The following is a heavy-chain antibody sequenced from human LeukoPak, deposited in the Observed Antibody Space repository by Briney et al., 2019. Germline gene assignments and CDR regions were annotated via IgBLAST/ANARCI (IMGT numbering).Heavy chain of an antibody. CDR2: ISSSGSTI. CDR3: ARDGIMTYAFDI. J-gene: IGHJ3*02. D-gene: IGHD1-1*01. V-gene: IGHV3-11*04. CDR1: GFTFSDYY. Sequence: GGSLRLSCAASGFTFSDYYMSWIRQAPGKGLEWVSYISSSGSTIYYADSVKGRFTISRDNAKDSLFLQLNNLRAEDTAVYFCARDGIMTYAFDIWGQGTKVTVSP.